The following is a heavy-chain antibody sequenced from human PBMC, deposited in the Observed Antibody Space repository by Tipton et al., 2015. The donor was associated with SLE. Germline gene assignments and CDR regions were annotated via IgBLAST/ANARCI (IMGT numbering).Heavy chain of an antibody. CDR3: ARDRSSSPGYLDV. CDR2: MFHTGST. D-gene: IGHD6-13*01. V-gene: IGHV4-31*03. CDR1: GGSSSSGDYPYISSGGYY. Sequence: TLSLTCTVSGGSSSSGDYPYISSGGYYWSWIRQRPGKSLEWIGYMFHTGSTYYNPSLKSRVSMSVDTPKNEFSLRMSSVTAADTAVYYCARDRSSSPGYLDVWGRGTTVTVSS. J-gene: IGHJ6*04.